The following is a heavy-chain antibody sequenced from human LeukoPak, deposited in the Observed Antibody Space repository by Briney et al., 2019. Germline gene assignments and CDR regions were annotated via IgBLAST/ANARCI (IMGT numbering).Heavy chain of an antibody. CDR1: GYTFTSYD. CDR2: MNPNSGNT. CDR3: ARIPRSTSYYRACHYTDV. Sequence: GASVKVSCKASGYTFTSYDINWVRQATGQGLEWMGWMNPNSGNTGYAQKFQGRVTMTRNTSISTAYMELSSLRSEDTAVYYCARIPRSTSYYRACHYTDVWGTGTTVTVSS. J-gene: IGHJ6*03. V-gene: IGHV1-8*01. D-gene: IGHD2-2*02.